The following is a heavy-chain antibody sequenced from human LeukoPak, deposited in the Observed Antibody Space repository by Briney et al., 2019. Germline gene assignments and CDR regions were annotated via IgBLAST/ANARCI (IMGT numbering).Heavy chain of an antibody. J-gene: IGHJ4*02. Sequence: GGSLRLSCAASGFTFSSYAMNWVRQAPGKGLEWVSIIYSGGTTYYADSVKGRFTISRDNSKNTLYLQMNSLRAEDTAVYYCARVLWNGDYPRFDYWGQGTLVTVSS. D-gene: IGHD4-17*01. CDR3: ARVLWNGDYPRFDY. V-gene: IGHV3-53*01. CDR1: GFTFSSYA. CDR2: IYSGGTT.